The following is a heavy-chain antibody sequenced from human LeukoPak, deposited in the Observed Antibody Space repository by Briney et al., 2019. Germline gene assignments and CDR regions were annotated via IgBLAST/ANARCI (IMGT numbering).Heavy chain of an antibody. CDR1: GYAFTSYG. V-gene: IGHV1-18*01. J-gene: IGHJ4*02. Sequence: ASVKVSFKASGYAFTSYGISWVRQAPGQGLEWMGWISAYNGNTNYAQKLQGRVTMTTDTSTSTAYMELRSLRSDDTAVYYCARIPAGIVGATMYFDYWGQGTLVTVSS. CDR3: ARIPAGIVGATMYFDY. D-gene: IGHD1-26*01. CDR2: ISAYNGNT.